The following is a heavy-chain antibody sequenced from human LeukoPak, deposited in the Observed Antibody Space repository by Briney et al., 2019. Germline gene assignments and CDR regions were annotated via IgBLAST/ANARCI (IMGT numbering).Heavy chain of an antibody. CDR2: IYYSGST. Sequence: SETLSLTCTVSGGSISSYYWSWIRQPPGKGLEWIGYIYYSGSTNCNPSLKSRVTISADTSKNQFSLKLSSVTAADTAVYYCARNRGATFTPAFDYWGQGTLVTVSS. D-gene: IGHD1-26*01. CDR3: ARNRGATFTPAFDY. V-gene: IGHV4-59*08. J-gene: IGHJ4*02. CDR1: GGSISSYY.